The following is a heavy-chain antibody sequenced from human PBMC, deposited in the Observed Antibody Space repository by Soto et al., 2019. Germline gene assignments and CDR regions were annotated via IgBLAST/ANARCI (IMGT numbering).Heavy chain of an antibody. J-gene: IGHJ6*02. V-gene: IGHV4-31*03. Sequence: QVRLQESGPGLVKPSQTLSLTCTVSGGSISSGGYYWSWIRHHPGKGLEWIGYIYYSGSTYNNPSLKSRVTISVDTSKNQFSLKLSSVTAADTAVYYCARDQGPDNYDILTPLYGMDVWGQGTTVTVSS. CDR3: ARDQGPDNYDILTPLYGMDV. D-gene: IGHD3-9*01. CDR1: GGSISSGGYY. CDR2: IYYSGST.